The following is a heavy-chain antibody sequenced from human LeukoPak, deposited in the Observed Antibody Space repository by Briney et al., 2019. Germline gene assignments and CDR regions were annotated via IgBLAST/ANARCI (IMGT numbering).Heavy chain of an antibody. J-gene: IGHJ4*02. V-gene: IGHV3-48*04. CDR2: ISSSSSTI. Sequence: PGGSLRLSCAASGFTFSSYSMNWVRQAPGKGLEWVSYISSSSSTIYYADSVKGRFTISKDNAKNSLYLQMNSLRAEDTAVYYCAREVGYSYAPFEDYWGQGTLVTVSS. CDR3: AREVGYSYAPFEDY. D-gene: IGHD5-18*01. CDR1: GFTFSSYS.